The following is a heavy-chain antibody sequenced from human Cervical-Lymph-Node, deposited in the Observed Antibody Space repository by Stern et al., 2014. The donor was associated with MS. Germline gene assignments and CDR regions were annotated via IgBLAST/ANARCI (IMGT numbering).Heavy chain of an antibody. CDR3: ATKRSIFGVSFDY. CDR1: GFPFSTYS. J-gene: IGHJ4*02. Sequence: EVQLVESGGGLVKPGGSLRLSCAASGFPFSTYSMTWVRQAPGQGLEWVSSITSNSDYRHYSDSVKGRFTISRDNAKDSLYLQMNRLRAEDTAVYYCATKRSIFGVSFDYWGQGTLVTVSS. V-gene: IGHV3-21*01. CDR2: ITSNSDYR. D-gene: IGHD3-3*01.